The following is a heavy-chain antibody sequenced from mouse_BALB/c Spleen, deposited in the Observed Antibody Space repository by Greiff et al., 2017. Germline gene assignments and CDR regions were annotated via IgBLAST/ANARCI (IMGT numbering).Heavy chain of an antibody. CDR3: ASIYYYGSSSYYFDY. CDR1: GFNIKDTY. Sequence: VQLKQSGAELVKPGASVKLSCTASGFNIKDTYMHWVKQRPEQGLEWIGRIDPANGNTKYDPKFQGKATITADTSSNTAYLQLSSLTSEDTAVYYCASIYYYGSSSYYFDYWGQGTTLTVSS. CDR2: IDPANGNT. V-gene: IGHV14-3*02. D-gene: IGHD1-1*01. J-gene: IGHJ2*01.